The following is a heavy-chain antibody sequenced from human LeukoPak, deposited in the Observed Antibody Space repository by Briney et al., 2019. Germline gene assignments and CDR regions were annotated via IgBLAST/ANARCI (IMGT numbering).Heavy chain of an antibody. D-gene: IGHD1-7*01. Sequence: KPSETLSLTCAVYGGSFSGYYWSWIRQPPGKGLEWIGEINHSGSTNYNPSLKSRVTTSVDTSKNQFSLRVSSMTAADTAVYYCARGDWKYGDFDRWGQGTLVTVSS. CDR2: INHSGST. CDR1: GGSFSGYY. CDR3: ARGDWKYGDFDR. V-gene: IGHV4-34*01. J-gene: IGHJ4*02.